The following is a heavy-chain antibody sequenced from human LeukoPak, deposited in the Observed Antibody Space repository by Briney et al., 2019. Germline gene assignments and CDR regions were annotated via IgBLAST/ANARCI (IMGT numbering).Heavy chain of an antibody. J-gene: IGHJ4*02. CDR3: ARGGSGYSVDY. CDR2: IYGGGST. V-gene: IGHV3-66*01. D-gene: IGHD3-3*01. CDR1: GFIVSSKD. Sequence: GGSLRLSCAASGFIVSSKDMTWVRQAPGKGLEWVSVIYGGGSTYYADSVKGRFTISRDNSKNTLYLEMNSLRAEDTAVYYCARGGSGYSVDYWGQGTLVTVSS.